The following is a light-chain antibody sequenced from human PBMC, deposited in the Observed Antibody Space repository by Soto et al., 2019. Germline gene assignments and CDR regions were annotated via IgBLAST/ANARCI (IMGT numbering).Light chain of an antibody. CDR2: GNS. J-gene: IGLJ2*01. CDR1: SSNIGAGYD. V-gene: IGLV1-40*01. Sequence: QSVLTQPPSVSGAPGQRVTISCTGSSSNIGAGYDVHWYQQLPGTAPKLIIYGNSNRPSGVPYRFSGSKSGTSASLAITGLQAEDEADYYCQSYDSSLSGVVFGGGTKVTVL. CDR3: QSYDSSLSGVV.